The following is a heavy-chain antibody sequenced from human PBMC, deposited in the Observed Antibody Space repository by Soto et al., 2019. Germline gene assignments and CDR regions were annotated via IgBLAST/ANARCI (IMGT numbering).Heavy chain of an antibody. Sequence: SETLSLTCTVSGGSVSSGSDYWNWVRQPPGKGLEWIGSIYYSGNTYYDPSLKSRVTISLDTSKKQFSLNLNSVTAADTAIYYCAKMSYNTVDVWGQGTTVTVSS. CDR3: AKMSYNTVDV. CDR2: IYYSGNT. D-gene: IGHD1-20*01. CDR1: GGSVSSGSDY. V-gene: IGHV4-61*01. J-gene: IGHJ6*02.